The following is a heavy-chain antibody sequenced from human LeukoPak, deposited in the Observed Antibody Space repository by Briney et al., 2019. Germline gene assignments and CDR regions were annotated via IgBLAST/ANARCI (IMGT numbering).Heavy chain of an antibody. CDR3: ARAGYSYGYRLHFDY. J-gene: IGHJ4*02. Sequence: PSETLSLTCAVYGGSFSGYYWSWIRQPPGKGLEWIGEINHSGSTNYNPSLKSRVTISVDTSKNQFSPKLSSVTAADTAVYYCARAGYSYGYRLHFDYWGQGTLVTVSS. V-gene: IGHV4-34*01. CDR1: GGSFSGYY. D-gene: IGHD5-18*01. CDR2: INHSGST.